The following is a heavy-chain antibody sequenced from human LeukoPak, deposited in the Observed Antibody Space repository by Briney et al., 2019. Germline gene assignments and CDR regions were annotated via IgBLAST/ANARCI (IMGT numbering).Heavy chain of an antibody. D-gene: IGHD3-10*01. J-gene: IGHJ4*02. V-gene: IGHV3-23*01. Sequence: GGSLRLSCAASGFTFNSYAMSWVRQAPGKGLEWVSGINSGGSPYYADSVKGRFTFSRDNSKNTLYLQMNSLRAEDTAVYYCAKERVSGGSGSYYHEGVDYWGQGTLVTVSS. CDR1: GFTFNSYA. CDR3: AKERVSGGSGSYYHEGVDY. CDR2: INSGGSP.